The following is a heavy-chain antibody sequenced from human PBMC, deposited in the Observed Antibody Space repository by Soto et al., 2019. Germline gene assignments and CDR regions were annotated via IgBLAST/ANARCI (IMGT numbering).Heavy chain of an antibody. CDR2: ITWNSATI. J-gene: IGHJ6*02. CDR1: GFTFDDYG. CDR3: AKDRWARDSIDV. V-gene: IGHV3-9*01. Sequence: GGSLRLSCAASGFTFDDYGMHWVRHGPGKGLEWVSGITWNSATIGYAASVKGRFTISRDNAKNSRYLQMSSLTTEDTAVYYCAKDRWARDSIDVWGQGTTVTVSS.